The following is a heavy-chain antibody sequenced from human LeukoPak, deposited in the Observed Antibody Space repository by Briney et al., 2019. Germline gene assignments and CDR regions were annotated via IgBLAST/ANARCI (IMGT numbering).Heavy chain of an antibody. D-gene: IGHD3-9*01. CDR1: GFTFSSYG. J-gene: IGHJ3*02. Sequence: PGGTLRLSCAASGFTFSSYGMHWVRQAPGKGLEWVAFIRYDGSNKYYADSVKGRFTISRDNSKNTLYLQMNSLRAEDTAVYYCAKDTRDWHPHDAFDIWGQGTMVTVSS. CDR3: AKDTRDWHPHDAFDI. V-gene: IGHV3-30*02. CDR2: IRYDGSNK.